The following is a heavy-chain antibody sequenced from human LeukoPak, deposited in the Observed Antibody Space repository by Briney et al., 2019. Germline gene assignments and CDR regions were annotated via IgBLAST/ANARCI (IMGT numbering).Heavy chain of an antibody. Sequence: ASVKVSCKASGYTFTSYDINWVRQATGQGLEWMRWMNPNSGNTGYAQKFQGRVTMTRNTSISTAYMELSSLRSEDTAVYYCARGQDDYYDSSGYYYLFDYWGQGTLVTVSS. CDR1: GYTFTSYD. CDR3: ARGQDDYYDSSGYYYLFDY. CDR2: MNPNSGNT. J-gene: IGHJ4*02. D-gene: IGHD3-22*01. V-gene: IGHV1-8*01.